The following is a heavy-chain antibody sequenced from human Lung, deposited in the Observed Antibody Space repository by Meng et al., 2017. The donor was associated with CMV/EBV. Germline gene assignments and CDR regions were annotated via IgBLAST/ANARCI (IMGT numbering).Heavy chain of an antibody. CDR1: GFSLSAYW. D-gene: IGHD2-21*02. CDR3: ARDKGDFTIWFDP. CDR2: ISQDGSEI. Sequence: GESLKISCAASGFSLSAYWMGWLRQTPGKGLDWVAYISQDGSEIYYVDSVKGRFTISRDNAKNSLFLQMNNLRAEDTAVYHCARDKGDFTIWFDPWGQGTXVTVSS. J-gene: IGHJ5*02. V-gene: IGHV3-7*01.